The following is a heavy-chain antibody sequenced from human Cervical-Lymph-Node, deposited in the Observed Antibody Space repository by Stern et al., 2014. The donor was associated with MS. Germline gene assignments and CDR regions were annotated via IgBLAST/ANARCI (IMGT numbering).Heavy chain of an antibody. CDR3: AREALLGGNYYALDV. CDR1: GGTFSSYT. V-gene: IGHV1-69*06. J-gene: IGHJ6*02. Sequence: QVQLVQSGAEVKKPGSSVKVSCKAFGGTFSSYTMSWVRQAPGQGLEWMGRSTPIFGTANYAQKFQDRVTITADKSTSTAYIALNSLRSEDTAVYYCAREALLGGNYYALDVWGQGTTVTVSS. D-gene: IGHD2-15*01. CDR2: STPIFGTA.